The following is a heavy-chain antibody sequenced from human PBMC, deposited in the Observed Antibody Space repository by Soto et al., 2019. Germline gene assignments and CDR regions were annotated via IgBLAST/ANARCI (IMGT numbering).Heavy chain of an antibody. V-gene: IGHV1-2*02. J-gene: IGHJ4*02. CDR2: TNPSSGVS. Sequence: ASVEVSCKASGYTFTLYDIHWVRQAPGQRPEWMGWTNPSSGVSNYAQNFQGRVTMTRDTSISTAYMDLSGLRGDDSAVYYCVRRKNRNEVDYWGQGTLVTVSS. CDR1: GYTFTLYD. CDR3: VRRKNRNEVDY.